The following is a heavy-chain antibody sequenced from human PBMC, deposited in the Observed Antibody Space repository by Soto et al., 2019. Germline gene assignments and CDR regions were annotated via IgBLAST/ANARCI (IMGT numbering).Heavy chain of an antibody. CDR3: IRHTQHYDILTGYYNGPNDY. CDR2: IRSKANSYAR. D-gene: IGHD3-9*01. V-gene: IGHV3-73*01. CDR1: GFTFSGSA. J-gene: IGHJ4*02. Sequence: EVQLVESGGGLVQPGGSLKLSCAASGFTFSGSAMHWVRQASGKGLEWVGRIRSKANSYARAYSASVKGRFTISRDDSKYTAYLQMNSLKTEDTAVYYCIRHTQHYDILTGYYNGPNDYWGQGTLVTVST.